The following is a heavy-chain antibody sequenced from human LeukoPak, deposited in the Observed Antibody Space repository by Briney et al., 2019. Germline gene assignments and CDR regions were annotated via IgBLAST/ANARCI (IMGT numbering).Heavy chain of an antibody. J-gene: IGHJ4*02. Sequence: GGSLRLSCAASGFTFSSYAMHWVRQAPGKGLESVAVISYDGSNKYYADSVKGRFTISRDNSKNSLYLQMNSLRAEDTALYYCAPLQLPFDSWGQGALVTVSS. CDR3: APLQLPFDS. V-gene: IGHV3-30-3*01. D-gene: IGHD5-18*01. CDR2: ISYDGSNK. CDR1: GFTFSSYA.